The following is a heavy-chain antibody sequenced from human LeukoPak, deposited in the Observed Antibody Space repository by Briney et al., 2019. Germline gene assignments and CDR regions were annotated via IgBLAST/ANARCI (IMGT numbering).Heavy chain of an antibody. CDR1: GVSISSGGYY. D-gene: IGHD1-26*01. J-gene: IGHJ4*02. Sequence: LSLTCTVSGVSISSGGYYWSWVRQAPGKGLEWVSAISDSGDNPYYADSVKGRFTISRDNSENTLSLQMYSLRAEDTAVYYCAKDRGGSYFDFDFWGRGTLVTVSS. CDR3: AKDRGGSYFDFDF. CDR2: ISDSGDNP. V-gene: IGHV3-23*01.